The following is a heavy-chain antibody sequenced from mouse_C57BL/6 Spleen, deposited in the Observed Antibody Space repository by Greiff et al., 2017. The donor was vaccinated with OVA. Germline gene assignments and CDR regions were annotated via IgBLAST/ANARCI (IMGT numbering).Heavy chain of an antibody. J-gene: IGHJ2*01. V-gene: IGHV5-4*01. Sequence: EVQVVESGGGLVKPGGSLKLSCAASGFTFSSYAMSWVRQTPEKRLEWVATISDGGSYTYYPDNVKGRFTISRDNAKNNLYLQMSHLKSEDTAMYYCARGTMINYFDYWGQGTTLTVSS. CDR1: GFTFSSYA. CDR3: ARGTMINYFDY. D-gene: IGHD2-4*01. CDR2: ISDGGSYT.